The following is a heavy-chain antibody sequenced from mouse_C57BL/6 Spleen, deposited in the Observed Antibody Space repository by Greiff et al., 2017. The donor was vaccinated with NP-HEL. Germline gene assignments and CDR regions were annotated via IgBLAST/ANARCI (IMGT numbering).Heavy chain of an antibody. CDR1: GYTFTDYN. J-gene: IGHJ1*03. V-gene: IGHV1-18*01. CDR2: INPNNGGT. Sequence: VQLQQSGPELVKPGASVKIPCKASGYTFTDYNMDWVKQSHGKSLEWIGDINPNNGGTIYNQKFKGKATLTVDKSSSTAYMELRSLTSEDTAVYYCARWGGSRYFDVWGTGTTVTVSS. CDR3: ARWGGSRYFDV. D-gene: IGHD1-1*01.